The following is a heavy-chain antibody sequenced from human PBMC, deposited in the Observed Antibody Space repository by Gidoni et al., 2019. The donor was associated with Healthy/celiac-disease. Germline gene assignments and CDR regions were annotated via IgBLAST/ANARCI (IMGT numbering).Heavy chain of an antibody. J-gene: IGHJ4*02. D-gene: IGHD3-16*01. CDR1: GGSISSGGYY. CDR2: IYYSGST. CDR3: ARGGMITCGGVMDFLY. V-gene: IGHV4-31*02. Sequence: GGSISSGGYYWSWIRQHPGKGLEWIGYIYYSGSTYYNPSLKRRVTISVDTSKNQFSLKLSSVTAADTAVYYCARGGMITCGGVMDFLYWGQGTLVTVSS.